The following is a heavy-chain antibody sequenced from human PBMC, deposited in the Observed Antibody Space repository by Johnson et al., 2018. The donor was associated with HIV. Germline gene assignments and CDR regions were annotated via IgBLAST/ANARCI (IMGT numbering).Heavy chain of an antibody. V-gene: IGHV3-30*04. J-gene: IGHJ3*02. CDR3: ARVGPRSKGGPVDAFDI. D-gene: IGHD3-16*01. Sequence: QVQLVESGGGVVQPERSLRLSCSASAFTFSRHAMHWVRQAPGKGPEWVACISYDGSNKYYADSVKGRFTISRDNSKNTLYLQMNSLRPEDTAVYYCARVGPRSKGGPVDAFDIWGQGTMVTVSS. CDR1: AFTFSRHA. CDR2: ISYDGSNK.